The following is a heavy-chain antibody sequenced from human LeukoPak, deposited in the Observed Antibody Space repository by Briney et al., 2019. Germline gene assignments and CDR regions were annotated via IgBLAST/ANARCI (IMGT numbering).Heavy chain of an antibody. Sequence: SETLSLTCTATGGSISSYYWSWIRQPPGKGLEWIAYIDYSGSTNYNPSLKSRVTISVDTSKNQFSLNLSSVTAADTAVYYCARLRRYSSRPEAIDIWGQGTMVSVSS. J-gene: IGHJ3*02. CDR3: ARLRRYSSRPEAIDI. CDR2: IDYSGST. CDR1: GGSISSYY. D-gene: IGHD6-13*01. V-gene: IGHV4-59*08.